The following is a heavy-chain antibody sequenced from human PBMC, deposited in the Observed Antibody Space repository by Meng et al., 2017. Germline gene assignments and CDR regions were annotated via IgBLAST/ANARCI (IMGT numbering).Heavy chain of an antibody. CDR3: ARSYYYGSGSYYNVRNFDY. Sequence: ASVKVSCKASGYTFTSYDINWVRQAPGQGLEWMGWMNPNSGNTGYAQKFQGRVTITRNTSISTAYMELSSLRSEDTAVYYCARSYYYGSGSYYNVRNFDYWGQGTLVTVSS. D-gene: IGHD3-10*01. CDR2: MNPNSGNT. CDR1: GYTFTSYD. J-gene: IGHJ4*02. V-gene: IGHV1-8*03.